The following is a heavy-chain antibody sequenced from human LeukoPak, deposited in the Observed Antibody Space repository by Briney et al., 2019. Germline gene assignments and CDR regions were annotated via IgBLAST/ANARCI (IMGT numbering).Heavy chain of an antibody. D-gene: IGHD1-26*01. CDR2: IYYSGST. CDR1: GGSISGSSYY. J-gene: IGHJ5*02. Sequence: SSETLSLTCAVSGGSISGSSYYWGWIRQPPGKGLEWIGSIYYSGSTYYNPSLKSRLTISVDTSKNQFSLKLSSVTAADAAVYYCARHSSFFSPLYPWGQGTLVTVSS. V-gene: IGHV4-39*01. CDR3: ARHSSFFSPLYP.